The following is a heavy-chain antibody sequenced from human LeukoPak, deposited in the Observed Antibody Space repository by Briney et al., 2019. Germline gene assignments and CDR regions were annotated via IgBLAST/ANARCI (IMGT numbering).Heavy chain of an antibody. J-gene: IGHJ4*02. CDR2: IYYSGST. CDR1: GGSISSNY. Sequence: SETLSLTCTVSGGSISSNYLNWIRQPPGKGLEWIGYIYYSGSTNYNPSLKSRVTISVDTSKNQFSLRLSSVTAADTAVYYCASGSAVTAAGDYWGQGTLVTVSS. V-gene: IGHV4-59*01. CDR3: ASGSAVTAAGDY. D-gene: IGHD6-13*01.